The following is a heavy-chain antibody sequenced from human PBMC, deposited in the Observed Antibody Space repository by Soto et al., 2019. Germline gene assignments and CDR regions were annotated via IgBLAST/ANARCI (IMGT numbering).Heavy chain of an antibody. V-gene: IGHV3-11*01. D-gene: IGHD3-16*01. CDR2: MSSSGNDI. Sequence: GGSLRLSCAASGFTFSDYYMTWIRQAPGKGLEWVSYMSSSGNDIYYADSVKGRFTISRDNTENSLFLQMNSLRAEDTAIYYCARVGQDYYYGMDVWGQGTTVTVSS. CDR3: ARVGQDYYYGMDV. J-gene: IGHJ6*02. CDR1: GFTFSDYY.